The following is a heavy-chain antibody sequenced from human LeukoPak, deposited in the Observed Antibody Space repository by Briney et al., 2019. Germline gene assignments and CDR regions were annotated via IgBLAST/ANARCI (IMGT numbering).Heavy chain of an antibody. V-gene: IGHV3-48*01. CDR1: GFTFGSYS. CDR3: ARDSGIAVAGGYP. Sequence: LAGGSLRLSCAASGFTFGSYSMNWVRQAPGKGLEWVSYISSSSSTIYYADSVKGRFTISRDNAKNSLYLQMNSLRAEDTAVYYCARDSGIAVAGGYPWGQGTLVTVSS. D-gene: IGHD6-19*01. CDR2: ISSSSSTI. J-gene: IGHJ5*02.